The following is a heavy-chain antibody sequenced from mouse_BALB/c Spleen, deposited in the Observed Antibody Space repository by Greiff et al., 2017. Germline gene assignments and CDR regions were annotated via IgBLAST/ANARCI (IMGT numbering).Heavy chain of an antibody. V-gene: IGHV1-80*01. J-gene: IGHJ3*01. Sequence: QVQLKQSGAELVRPGSSVKISCKASGYAFSSYWMNWVKQRPGQGLEWIGQIYPGDGDTNYNGKFKGKATLTADKSSSTAYMQLSSLTSEDSAVYFCARRYYYGSSGFAYWGQGTLVTVSA. CDR3: ARRYYYGSSGFAY. D-gene: IGHD1-1*01. CDR1: GYAFSSYW. CDR2: IYPGDGDT.